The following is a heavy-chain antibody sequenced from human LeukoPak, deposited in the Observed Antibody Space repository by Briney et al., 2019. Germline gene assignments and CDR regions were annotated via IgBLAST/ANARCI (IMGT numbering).Heavy chain of an antibody. V-gene: IGHV1-69*13. CDR3: ARQYYYDSSGYYDQGLD. CDR1: GGTFSSYA. D-gene: IGHD3-22*01. Sequence: SVKVSCKASGGTFSSYAISWVRQAPGQGLEWMGGIIPIFGTANYAQKFQGRVTITADESTSTAYMELSSLRSEDTAVYYCARQYYYDSSGYYDQGLDWGQGTLVTVSS. CDR2: IIPIFGTA. J-gene: IGHJ4*02.